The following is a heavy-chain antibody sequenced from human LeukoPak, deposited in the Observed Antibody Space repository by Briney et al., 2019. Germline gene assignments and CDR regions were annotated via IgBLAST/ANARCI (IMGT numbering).Heavy chain of an antibody. V-gene: IGHV3-15*01. D-gene: IGHD3-22*01. CDR2: IQSKTDGGTI. CDR1: GFTFTKAW. Sequence: GGSLRLSCAASGFTFTKAWMSWVRQAPGKGLEWVGRIQSKTDGGTIDYAAPVKGRFTISRDDAKSTLYLQMDSLKTEDTAVYYCSYYYDSSGYPDFDYGGQGTLVTVSS. CDR3: SYYYDSSGYPDFDY. J-gene: IGHJ4*02.